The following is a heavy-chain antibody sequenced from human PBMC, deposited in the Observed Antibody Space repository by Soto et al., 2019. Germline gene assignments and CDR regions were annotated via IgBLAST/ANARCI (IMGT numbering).Heavy chain of an antibody. CDR2: IKEDGSEK. CDR3: ARDGGSSHWYAPIFDF. Sequence: EVKLVEVGGGLVQPGGSLRLSCAASGFTFRSSWTSWVRQVPGKGLEWVANIKEDGSEKYYVDSVKGRFTISRDNGRNSVDLQMDSLRGEDTAVYYCARDGGSSHWYAPIFDFWGQATLVTVSS. CDR1: GFTFRSSW. J-gene: IGHJ4*02. D-gene: IGHD6-19*01. V-gene: IGHV3-7*03.